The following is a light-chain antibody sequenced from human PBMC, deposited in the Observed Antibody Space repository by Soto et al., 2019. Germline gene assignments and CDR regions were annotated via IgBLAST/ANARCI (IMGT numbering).Light chain of an antibody. V-gene: IGKV1-5*03. CDR1: QYINTC. J-gene: IGKJ2*01. Sequence: DIQMTQAPSTLSASVGDRVIITCRASQYINTCMAWYQQKPGRAPKLLIYSSSSLESGVPSRFSGSGSGSEFTLTISSLQSDDFATYYCQQYQGFPFTFGQGTKLEI. CDR3: QQYQGFPFT. CDR2: SSS.